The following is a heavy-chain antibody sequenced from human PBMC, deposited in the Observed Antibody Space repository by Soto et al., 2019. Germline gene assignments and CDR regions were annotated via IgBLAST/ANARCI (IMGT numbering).Heavy chain of an antibody. J-gene: IGHJ6*02. V-gene: IGHV1-58*01. CDR1: GFTLTSSS. CDR2: IVVGSGNT. D-gene: IGHD1-7*01. CDR3: AADTDYLTGTTDYYYGMDV. Sequence: SVKVACKGSGFTLTSSSVQWGRRARGQRLEWIGWIVVGSGNTNYAQKFQERVTITRDMSTSTAYMELSSLRSEDTAVYYCAADTDYLTGTTDYYYGMDVWGQGTTVTVS.